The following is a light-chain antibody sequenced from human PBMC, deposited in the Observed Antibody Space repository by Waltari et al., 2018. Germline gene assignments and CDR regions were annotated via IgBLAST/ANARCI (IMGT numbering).Light chain of an antibody. CDR2: WAS. CDR3: QQYYDTPRT. V-gene: IGKV4-1*01. J-gene: IGKJ2*01. Sequence: DIVMTQSPDSLAVSLGERATINRKSSQNILYNSNNKNYLAWYQQKPRPPPKMLIYWASTRESGVPDRFSGSGSGTDFTLTISSLQAEDVAVYYCQQYYDTPRTFGQGTKLEIK. CDR1: QNILYNSNNKNY.